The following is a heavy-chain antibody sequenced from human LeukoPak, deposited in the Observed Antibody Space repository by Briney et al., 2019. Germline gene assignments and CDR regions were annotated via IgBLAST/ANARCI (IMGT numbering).Heavy chain of an antibody. Sequence: PGRSLRLSCAASAFTFSDYYMSWIRQAPGKGLQSVSYISSSASTIYYADSVKGRFTISRDNAKNSLYLQMNSLRAEDTAVYYCARWGCSGGSCYSRSVWFDPWGQGTLVTVSS. CDR3: ARWGCSGGSCYSRSVWFDP. J-gene: IGHJ5*02. CDR1: AFTFSDYY. D-gene: IGHD2-15*01. CDR2: ISSSASTI. V-gene: IGHV3-11*01.